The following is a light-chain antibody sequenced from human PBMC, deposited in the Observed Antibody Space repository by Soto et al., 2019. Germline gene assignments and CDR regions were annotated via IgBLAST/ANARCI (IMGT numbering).Light chain of an antibody. CDR2: DVS. Sequence: QSALTQPASVSGSPGQSITIPCTGTSSDVGGYNYVSWHQQHPGKAPKLMIYDVSNRPSGVSNRFSGSKSGNTASLTISGLQAEDEADYYCSSYTSSSTPHYVFGTGTKVTVL. J-gene: IGLJ1*01. CDR1: SSDVGGYNY. V-gene: IGLV2-14*01. CDR3: SSYTSSSTPHYV.